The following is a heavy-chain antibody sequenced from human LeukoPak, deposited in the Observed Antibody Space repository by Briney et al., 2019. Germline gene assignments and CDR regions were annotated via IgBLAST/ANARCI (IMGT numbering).Heavy chain of an antibody. Sequence: GGSLRLSCAASGFTFSSYAMSWVRQAPGKGLEWVSAISGNGGSTFYTDAVKGRFTISRDDSKNTLYLQMNSLRAEDTAVYYCARDRADGDYYYGMDVWGQGTTVTVSS. CDR1: GFTFSSYA. J-gene: IGHJ6*02. CDR3: ARDRADGDYYYGMDV. V-gene: IGHV3-23*01. D-gene: IGHD4-17*01. CDR2: ISGNGGST.